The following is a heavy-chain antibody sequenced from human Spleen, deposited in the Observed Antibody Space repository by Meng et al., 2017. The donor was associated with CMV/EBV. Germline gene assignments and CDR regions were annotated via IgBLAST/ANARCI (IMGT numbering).Heavy chain of an antibody. J-gene: IGHJ4*02. D-gene: IGHD5-24*01. Sequence: QLQQLGAGVLKPSDSLTPTGAAFCGSCIGYDWSWLRQPPGKGLEWIGEINHSGSTNYNPSLKSRVTITVDTSKNQFSLKLSSVTAADTAVYYCARSRDGYNFDYWGQGTLVTVSS. CDR2: INHSGST. CDR1: CGSCIGYD. CDR3: ARSRDGYNFDY. V-gene: IGHV4-34*01.